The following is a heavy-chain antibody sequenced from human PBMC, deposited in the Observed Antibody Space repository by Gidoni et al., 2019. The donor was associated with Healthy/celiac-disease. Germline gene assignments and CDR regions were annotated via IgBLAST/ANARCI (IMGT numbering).Heavy chain of an antibody. D-gene: IGHD1-26*01. CDR1: GYTLTGYY. V-gene: IGHV1-2*04. CDR2: INPNSGGT. Sequence: QVQLVQSGAEVKKPGASVKVSCKASGYTLTGYYMHWVRQAPGQGLEWMGWINPNSGGTNYAQKFQGWVTMTRDTSISTAYMELSRLRSDDTAVYYCARVGVVGHRGPGGWFDPWGQGTLVTVSS. J-gene: IGHJ5*02. CDR3: ARVGVVGHRGPGGWFDP.